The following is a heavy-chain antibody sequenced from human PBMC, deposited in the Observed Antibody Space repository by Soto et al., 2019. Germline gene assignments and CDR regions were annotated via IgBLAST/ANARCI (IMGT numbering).Heavy chain of an antibody. J-gene: IGHJ4*02. Sequence: ASETLSLTCTVSNYSIRSGYYWGWIRQPPGKGLGWIGSIYHSGNTYYNPSIKSRVSISVDTSKNQLSLRLHSVTAADTAFYYCARIKGYSSGCYFGYWGLGTLVTVSS. CDR3: ARIKGYSSGCYFGY. D-gene: IGHD1-26*01. V-gene: IGHV4-38-2*02. CDR2: IYHSGNT. CDR1: NYSIRSGYY.